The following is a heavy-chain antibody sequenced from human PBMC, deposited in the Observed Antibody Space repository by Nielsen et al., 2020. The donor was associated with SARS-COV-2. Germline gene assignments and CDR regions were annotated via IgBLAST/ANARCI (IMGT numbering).Heavy chain of an antibody. D-gene: IGHD1-26*01. CDR3: ATAPSGSYGGLYAFDI. J-gene: IGHJ3*02. Sequence: GESLKISCAASGFTFSSYSMNWVRQAPGKGLEWVSSISSSSSYIYYADSVKGRFTISRDNAKNSLYLQMNSLRAEDTALYHCATAPSGSYGGLYAFDIWGQGTMVTVSS. CDR2: ISSSSSYI. CDR1: GFTFSSYS. V-gene: IGHV3-21*04.